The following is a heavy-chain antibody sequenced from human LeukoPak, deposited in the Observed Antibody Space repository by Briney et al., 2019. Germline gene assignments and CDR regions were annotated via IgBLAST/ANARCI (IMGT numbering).Heavy chain of an antibody. J-gene: IGHJ1*01. CDR2: INPSGGST. D-gene: IGHD4-17*01. CDR1: GYTFTSYY. V-gene: IGHV1-46*01. Sequence: ASVKVSCKASGYTFTSYYMHWVRQAHGQGLEWMGIINPSGGSTSYAQKFQGRVTMTRDTSTSTVYMELSSLRSEDTAVYYCARANYGDYDAEYFQHWGQGTLVTVSS. CDR3: ARANYGDYDAEYFQH.